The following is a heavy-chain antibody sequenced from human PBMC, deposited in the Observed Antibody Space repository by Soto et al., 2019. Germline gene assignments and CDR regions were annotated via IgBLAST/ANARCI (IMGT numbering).Heavy chain of an antibody. J-gene: IGHJ5*02. D-gene: IGHD3-16*01. V-gene: IGHV4-34*01. CDR2: INHVGGT. CDR1: GGFLSESY. Sequence: SSETLSLTCAVYGGFLSESYWTWIRQPPGKGLEWIGEINHVGGTNYNPSLKSRVTMSVDTSQNQFSLRLISVTAADTAMYFCVRIRYQLPSSLRWLDPWGQGTPVTVSS. CDR3: VRIRYQLPSSLRWLDP.